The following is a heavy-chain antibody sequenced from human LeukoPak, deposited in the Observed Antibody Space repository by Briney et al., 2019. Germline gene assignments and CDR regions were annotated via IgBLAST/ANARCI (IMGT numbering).Heavy chain of an antibody. CDR2: IYYSGST. CDR3: ARIPQTRNPLDY. J-gene: IGHJ4*02. V-gene: IGHV4-39*01. CDR1: GGSISGSSYY. D-gene: IGHD2-21*01. Sequence: SETLSLTCTVSGGSISGSSYYWGWIRQPPGKGLEWIGSIYYSGSTYYNPSLKSRVTISVDTSKNQFSLKLSSVTAADTAVYYCARIPQTRNPLDYWGQGTLVTVSS.